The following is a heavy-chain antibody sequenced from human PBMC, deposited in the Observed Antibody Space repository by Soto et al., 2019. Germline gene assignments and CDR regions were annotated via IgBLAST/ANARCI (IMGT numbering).Heavy chain of an antibody. CDR3: AKASGFWSGFEYYYYGMDV. J-gene: IGHJ6*02. D-gene: IGHD3-3*01. V-gene: IGHV3-23*01. CDR1: GFTFSSYV. CDR2: ISGRDSR. Sequence: LRLSCAASGFTFSSYVMSWVRQAPGKGLEWVSGISGRDSRYYADSVKGRFIISRDNSKKTLYLQMTSLRPEDTAVYYCAKASGFWSGFEYYYYGMDVWGQGTKVTVYS.